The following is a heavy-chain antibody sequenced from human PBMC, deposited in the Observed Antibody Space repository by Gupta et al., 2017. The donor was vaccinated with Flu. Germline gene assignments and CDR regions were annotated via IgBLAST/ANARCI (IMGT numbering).Heavy chain of an antibody. J-gene: IGHJ4*02. Sequence: EVQLVESGGGLVKPGGSMRLSCHDSGFHFDTYTMNWVRQPPGKGLEWVSSISSGNSYIYYADSVKGRFSISRDNAKNSLYLQMDSLRVEDTAVYDCARVGFSSGWYGSYYWGQGSLVTVSS. V-gene: IGHV3-21*01. CDR3: ARVGFSSGWYGSYY. CDR1: GFHFDTYT. CDR2: ISSGNSYI. D-gene: IGHD6-19*01.